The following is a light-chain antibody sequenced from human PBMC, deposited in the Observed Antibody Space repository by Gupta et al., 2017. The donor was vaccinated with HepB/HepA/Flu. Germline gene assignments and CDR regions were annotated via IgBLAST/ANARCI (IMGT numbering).Light chain of an antibody. Sequence: SYERTQPPAVSVSPGQTASITCSGDKLGDNYAAWYQQKPGQSPVLVIYQDNKQTAGIPERFSGSNSGNTATLTISGTQASDEDDFYCQACDSSTVVFGGGTKLTVL. J-gene: IGLJ2*01. CDR3: QACDSSTVV. CDR2: QDN. CDR1: KLGDNY. V-gene: IGLV3-1*01.